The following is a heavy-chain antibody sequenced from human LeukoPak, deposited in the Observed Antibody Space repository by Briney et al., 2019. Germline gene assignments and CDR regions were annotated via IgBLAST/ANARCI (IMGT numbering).Heavy chain of an antibody. V-gene: IGHV1-69*05. J-gene: IGHJ6*03. CDR2: IMPLFNTA. CDR1: GGTFSSYS. Sequence: ASVEVSCKASGGTFSSYSITWVRQAPGQGLEWMGGIMPLFNTANYAQQFQGRVTITTDEYTSTAYMELSSLRFEDTAMYYCARVDRYHYYLDVWGKGTTVTVSS. CDR3: ARVDRYHYYLDV.